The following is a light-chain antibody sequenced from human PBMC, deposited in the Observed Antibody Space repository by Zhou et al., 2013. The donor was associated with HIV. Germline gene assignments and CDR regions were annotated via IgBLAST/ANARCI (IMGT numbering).Light chain of an antibody. CDR3: QQLHTYPPT. J-gene: IGKJ1*01. CDR2: AAS. Sequence: DIQMTQSPSSLSASVGDRVTITCRASQNIRSYINWYQQKPGKAPKLLIFAASSLQSGVPSRFSGSGSGTEFTLTISSLQPEDSATYYCQQLHTYPPTFGQGTKVEIK. CDR1: QNIRSY. V-gene: IGKV1-9*01.